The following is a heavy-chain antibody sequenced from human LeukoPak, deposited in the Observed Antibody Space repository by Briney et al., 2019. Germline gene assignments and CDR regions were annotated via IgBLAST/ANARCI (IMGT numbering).Heavy chain of an antibody. Sequence: SETLSLTCTVSGGSISSYYWSWIRQPPGKGLEWIGYIYYSGSTNYNPSLKSRVTISVDTSKNQFSLKLSSVTAADTAVNYCAREGGGYCSGGSCYSGGYFDYWGQGSLVTVSS. D-gene: IGHD2-15*01. CDR1: GGSISSYY. V-gene: IGHV4-59*01. J-gene: IGHJ4*02. CDR3: AREGGGYCSGGSCYSGGYFDY. CDR2: IYYSGST.